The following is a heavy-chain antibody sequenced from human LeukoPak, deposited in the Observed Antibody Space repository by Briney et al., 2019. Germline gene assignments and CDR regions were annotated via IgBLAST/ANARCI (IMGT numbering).Heavy chain of an antibody. J-gene: IGHJ4*02. Sequence: SETLSLTCAVYGGSFSGYYWSWIRQPPGKGLEWIGEINHSGSTNYNPSLKSRVTISVDTSKNQFSLKLSSVTAADTAVYYCARHGYSWRYQGGYFDYWGQGTLVTVSS. V-gene: IGHV4-34*01. D-gene: IGHD5-18*01. CDR2: INHSGST. CDR1: GGSFSGYY. CDR3: ARHGYSWRYQGGYFDY.